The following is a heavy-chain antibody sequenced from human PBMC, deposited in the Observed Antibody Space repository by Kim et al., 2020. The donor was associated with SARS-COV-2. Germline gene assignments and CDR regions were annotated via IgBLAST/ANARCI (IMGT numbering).Heavy chain of an antibody. CDR1: GFTFAESA. D-gene: IGHD3-22*01. Sequence: SVKVSCKSSGFTFAESAVQWVRQARGQHLEWLGWVVVATGNTNYAQTFQGRVTLTRDMSTMTAYMELSSLTSEDTAVYYCAAGLDRSIHLDTFDIWGHGTMVTVSS. CDR3: AAGLDRSIHLDTFDI. CDR2: VVVATGNT. V-gene: IGHV1-58*01. J-gene: IGHJ3*02.